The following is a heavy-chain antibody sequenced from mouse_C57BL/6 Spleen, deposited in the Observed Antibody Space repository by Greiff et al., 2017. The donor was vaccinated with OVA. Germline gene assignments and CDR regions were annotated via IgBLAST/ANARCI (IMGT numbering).Heavy chain of an antibody. J-gene: IGHJ4*01. Sequence: EVKLMESGGGLVKPGGSLKLSCAASGFTFSDYGMHWVRQAPEKGLEWVAYISSGSSTIYYADTVKGRFTISRDNAKNTLFLQMTSLRSEDTAMYYCARKAYYGSTHYAMDYWGQGTSVTVSS. V-gene: IGHV5-17*01. D-gene: IGHD1-1*01. CDR3: ARKAYYGSTHYAMDY. CDR1: GFTFSDYG. CDR2: ISSGSSTI.